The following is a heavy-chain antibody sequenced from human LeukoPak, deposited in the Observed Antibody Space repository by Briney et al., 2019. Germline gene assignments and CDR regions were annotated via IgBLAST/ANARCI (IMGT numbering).Heavy chain of an antibody. J-gene: IGHJ4*02. D-gene: IGHD6-19*01. CDR1: GFTFSDYY. Sequence: GGSLRLSCAASGFTFSDYYMSWIRQAPGKGLEWISYINSISSAIDYADSVKGRFTISRDNAKNSLYLQMNSLRDEDTAVYYCARDWQWHSDSWGQGTLVTVSS. V-gene: IGHV3-11*04. CDR3: ARDWQWHSDS. CDR2: INSISSAI.